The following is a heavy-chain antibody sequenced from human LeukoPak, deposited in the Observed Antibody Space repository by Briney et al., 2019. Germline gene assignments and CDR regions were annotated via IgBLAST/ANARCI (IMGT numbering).Heavy chain of an antibody. J-gene: IGHJ4*02. V-gene: IGHV4-30-4*01. CDR3: ARGGGGYDFYAFDY. CDR1: GASIRSGDHY. Sequence: SQTLSLTCNVSGASIRSGDHYWSWLRQPPGKGLEWIGYIYFSGSLYYSPSLKGRLTISVDTSKNQFSLKLSSVTAADTAIYYCARGGGGYDFYAFDYWGQGALVAVSS. CDR2: IYFSGSL. D-gene: IGHD3/OR15-3a*01.